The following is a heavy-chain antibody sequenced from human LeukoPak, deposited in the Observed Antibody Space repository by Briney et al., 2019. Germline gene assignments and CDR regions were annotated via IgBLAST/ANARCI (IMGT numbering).Heavy chain of an antibody. CDR3: ARGTGVYLGRSVPAATTPSWFDP. CDR2: IYDSGST. D-gene: IGHD2-2*01. J-gene: IGHJ5*02. CDR1: GGSIRSSYYY. V-gene: IGHV4-39*01. Sequence: SETLSLTCTVSGGSIRSSYYYWGWIRQPPGKGLEWIGSIYDSGSTYYNPSLKSRVTISVDTSKNQFSLKLNSVTAADTAVYYCARGTGVYLGRSVPAATTPSWFDPWGQGTLVTVSS.